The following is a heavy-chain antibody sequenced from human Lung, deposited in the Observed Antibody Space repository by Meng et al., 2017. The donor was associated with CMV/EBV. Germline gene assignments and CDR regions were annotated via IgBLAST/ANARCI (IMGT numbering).Heavy chain of an antibody. CDR1: GFTFSSYG. CDR2: IWYDGSNK. D-gene: IGHD2-2*01. J-gene: IGHJ6*02. V-gene: IGHV3-33*06. Sequence: GGSXRLXCAASGFTFSSYGMHWVRQAPGKGLEWVAVIWYDGSNKYYADSVKGRFTISRDNSKNTLYLQMNSLRAEDTAVYYCAKDMGYCSSTSCSDYYYYGMDVXGQGXTVTVSS. CDR3: AKDMGYCSSTSCSDYYYYGMDV.